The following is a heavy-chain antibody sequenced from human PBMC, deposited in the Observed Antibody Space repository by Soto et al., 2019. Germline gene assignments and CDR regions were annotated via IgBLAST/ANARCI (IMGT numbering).Heavy chain of an antibody. J-gene: IGHJ6*02. CDR1: GYTFTSYA. CDR3: ARGSIAARPDYYYGMDV. Sequence: ASVKVSCKASGYTFTSYAMHWVRQAPGQRLEWMGWINAGNGNTNYAQKFQGRVTITADESTSTAYMELSSLRSEDTAVYYCARGSIAARPDYYYGMDVWGQGTTVTVSS. CDR2: INAGNGNT. D-gene: IGHD6-6*01. V-gene: IGHV1-3*01.